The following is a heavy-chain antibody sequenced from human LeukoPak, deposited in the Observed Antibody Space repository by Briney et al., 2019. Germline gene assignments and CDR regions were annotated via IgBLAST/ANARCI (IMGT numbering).Heavy chain of an antibody. CDR3: ARVQWLVGTGYSEY. D-gene: IGHD6-19*01. CDR2: ISGSGGST. Sequence: GGSLRLSCAASGFTFSSYAMSWVRQAPGKGLEWVSAISGSGGSTYYADSVKGRFTISRDNSKNTLYLQMNSLRAEDTAVYFCARVQWLVGTGYSEYWGQGTLVSVSS. V-gene: IGHV3-23*01. CDR1: GFTFSSYA. J-gene: IGHJ4*02.